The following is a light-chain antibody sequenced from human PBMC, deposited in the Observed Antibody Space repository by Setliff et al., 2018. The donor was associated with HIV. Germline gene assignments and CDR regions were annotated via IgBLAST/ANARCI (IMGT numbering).Light chain of an antibody. J-gene: IGLJ1*01. CDR3: SSYAITNTLP. Sequence: QSALTQPASVSGSPGQSITISCTGTIRDVGGYNYVSWYQQHPGKAPKLIIYEVRNRPSGVSNRFSGSKSGNTASLTISGLQTEDEADYYCSSYAITNTLPFGTGTKVTVL. V-gene: IGLV2-14*01. CDR2: EVR. CDR1: IRDVGGYNY.